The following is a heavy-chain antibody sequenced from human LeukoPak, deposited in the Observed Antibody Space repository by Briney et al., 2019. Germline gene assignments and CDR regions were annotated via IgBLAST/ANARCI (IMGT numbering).Heavy chain of an antibody. D-gene: IGHD5-24*01. Sequence: PSGTLSLTCAVSGYSISSGYYWGWIRQPPGKGLEWIGSIYHSGSTFYNPSLKSRVTISVDTSKNQYSLRLSSVTASDTAVYYCARHEAEMATILGNYWGQGTLVTVSS. CDR1: GYSISSGYY. CDR3: ARHEAEMATILGNY. J-gene: IGHJ4*02. V-gene: IGHV4-38-2*01. CDR2: IYHSGST.